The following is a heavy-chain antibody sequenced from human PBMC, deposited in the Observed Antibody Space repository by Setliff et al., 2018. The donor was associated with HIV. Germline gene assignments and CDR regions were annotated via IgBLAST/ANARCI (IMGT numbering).Heavy chain of an antibody. CDR2: ISAYTGNT. CDR3: ARVGNNRLQFFGH. V-gene: IGHV1-18*01. D-gene: IGHD5-12*01. Sequence: GASVKVSCKTSGYSVATHGLSWVRQAPGEGLEWMGWISAYTGNTNYAQKFHGRVSMTTDSSTSTGYMELTSLRSDDTAVYYCARVGNNRLQFFGHWGQGTLVTVSS. J-gene: IGHJ4*02. CDR1: GYSVATHG.